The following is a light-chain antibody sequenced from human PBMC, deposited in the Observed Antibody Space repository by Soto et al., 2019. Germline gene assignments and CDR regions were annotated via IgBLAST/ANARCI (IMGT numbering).Light chain of an antibody. J-gene: IGLJ1*01. CDR1: SSDVGGYNY. V-gene: IGLV2-11*01. Sequence: QSALTQPRSVSGSPGQSVTISCTGTSSDVGGYNYVSWYQQHPGKAPKLIIYDVFKWASGVPDRFSGSKSGNTASLTISGLQAEDEADYHCCSYAGSYSYVFGTGTKITVL. CDR3: CSYAGSYSYV. CDR2: DVF.